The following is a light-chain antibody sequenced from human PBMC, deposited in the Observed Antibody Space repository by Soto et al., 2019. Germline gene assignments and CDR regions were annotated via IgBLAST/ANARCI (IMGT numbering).Light chain of an antibody. V-gene: IGLV2-23*02. CDR3: CSYAGSSTLWV. Sequence: QSALTQPASVSGSPGQSITISCTGTSSDVGSYNLVSWYQQHPGKAPKLMIYEVSKRPSGVSNRFSGSKSGNTASLTISGLQAEDEGDYYCCSYAGSSTLWVFGGGTKLTVL. J-gene: IGLJ3*02. CDR2: EVS. CDR1: SSDVGSYNL.